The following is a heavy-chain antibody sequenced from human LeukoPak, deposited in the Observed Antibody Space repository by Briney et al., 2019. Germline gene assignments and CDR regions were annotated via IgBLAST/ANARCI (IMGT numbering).Heavy chain of an antibody. Sequence: GGSLRLSCAASGFDLTTYAMTWVRQAPAKGLEWVSSIRIGGGGTYYAASVKGRFTISRYNSENTLHLQMNNLRVEDTARYFCARCMVLSQGWCNWFDPWGQGTLVTVSS. CDR1: GFDLTTYA. V-gene: IGHV3-23*01. CDR3: ARCMVLSQGWCNWFDP. CDR2: IRIGGGGT. J-gene: IGHJ5*02. D-gene: IGHD6-13*01.